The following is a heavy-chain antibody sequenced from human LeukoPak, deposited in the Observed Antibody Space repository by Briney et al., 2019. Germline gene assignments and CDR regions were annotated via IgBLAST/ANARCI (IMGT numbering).Heavy chain of an antibody. V-gene: IGHV1-2*02. CDR1: GYTFTGYY. D-gene: IGHD6-6*01. J-gene: IGHJ4*02. CDR2: INPNSGGT. CDR3: ARGFGHSSSSPTIDY. Sequence: ASVKVSCKASGYTFTGYYMHWVRQAPGQGLEWMGWINPNSGGTNYAQKFQGRVTMTRDTSISTAYMELSRLRSDDTAVYYCARGFGHSSSSPTIDYWGQGTLVTVSS.